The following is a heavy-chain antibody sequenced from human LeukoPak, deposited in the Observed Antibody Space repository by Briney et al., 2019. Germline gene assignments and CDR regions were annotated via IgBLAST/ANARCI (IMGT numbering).Heavy chain of an antibody. J-gene: IGHJ3*01. CDR2: ISFDGSIT. CDR1: GFTFYTIG. V-gene: IGHV3-30*18. Sequence: AGGSLRLSCVASGFTFYTIGMHWVRQAPGKGLEWVAVISFDGSITYYADSVKGRFTISRDNSKNTLFLQMNSLRPEDTAVYYCAKDRNVGLDAIDVWGQGTLVTVSS. CDR3: AKDRNVGLDAIDV. D-gene: IGHD3-10*02.